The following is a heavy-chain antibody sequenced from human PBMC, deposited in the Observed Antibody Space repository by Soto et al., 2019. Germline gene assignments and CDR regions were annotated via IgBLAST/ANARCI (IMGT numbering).Heavy chain of an antibody. D-gene: IGHD6-13*01. CDR2: TYYRSKWYN. CDR3: ASERVQQVHYFDD. J-gene: IGHJ4*02. V-gene: IGHV6-1*01. CDR1: GDSVSSNSAT. Sequence: SQTLSLTCAISGDSVSSNSATWNWVRQSPSRGLEWLGRTYYRSKWYNDYAQSVKSRITINPDTSNNQFSLQLNSVTPEDTAVYYCASERVQQVHYFDDWGQGALVTVSS.